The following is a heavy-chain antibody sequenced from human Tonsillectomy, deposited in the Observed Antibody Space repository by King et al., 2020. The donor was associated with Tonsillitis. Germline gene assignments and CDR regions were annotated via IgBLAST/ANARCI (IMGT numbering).Heavy chain of an antibody. J-gene: IGHJ6*02. D-gene: IGHD3-10*01. Sequence: VQLVESGGGVVQPGRSLRLSCVASGFTFSHYGMHWVRQAPGKGLEWVAVISYDGSNKYYTDSVKGRFTISRDNSNNTLYLQMNSLRGEDTAVYYCAKDYPGSGRYYYGMDVWGQGTTVTVSS. CDR2: ISYDGSNK. CDR3: AKDYPGSGRYYYGMDV. CDR1: GFTFSHYG. V-gene: IGHV3-30*18.